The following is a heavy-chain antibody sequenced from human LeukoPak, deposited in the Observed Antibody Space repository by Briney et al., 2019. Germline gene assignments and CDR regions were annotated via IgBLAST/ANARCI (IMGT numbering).Heavy chain of an antibody. Sequence: PGRSLRLSRAASGFTVSSYWMSWVRQAPGKGREWVANIKQDGNDKNYVDSVKGRFTISKDNANNLLSLEMNGLRAQDTAVYYCATYKNQLRTVYFYYWGQGTLVTVSS. D-gene: IGHD1-1*01. J-gene: IGHJ4*02. V-gene: IGHV3-7*02. CDR3: ATYKNQLRTVYFYY. CDR2: IKQDGNDK. CDR1: GFTVSSYW.